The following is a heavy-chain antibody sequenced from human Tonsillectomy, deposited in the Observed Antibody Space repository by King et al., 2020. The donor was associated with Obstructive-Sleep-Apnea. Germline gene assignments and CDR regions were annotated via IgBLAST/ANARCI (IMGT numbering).Heavy chain of an antibody. D-gene: IGHD1-14*01. J-gene: IGHJ3*02. Sequence: VQLVQSAAEVKEPGASVKVSCKASGYTFTNYGITWVRQAPGQGLEWVGWISGYNGNKNYAQKYQGRVTMTTDTSTTTSYMELKSLRADDTAIYYCARDHITASEDIWGQGTLVTVSS. CDR2: ISGYNGNK. CDR3: ARDHITASEDI. CDR1: GYTFTNYG. V-gene: IGHV1-18*04.